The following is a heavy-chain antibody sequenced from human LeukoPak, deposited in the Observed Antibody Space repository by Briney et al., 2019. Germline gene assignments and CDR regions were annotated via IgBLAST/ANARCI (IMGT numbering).Heavy chain of an antibody. J-gene: IGHJ4*02. Sequence: GASVKVSCKASGYTFTSYGISWVRQAPGQGLEWMGGIIPIFGTANYAQKFQGRVTITADESTSTAYMELSSLRSEDTAVYYCARNIITFGGVIVGFDYWGQGTLVTVSS. V-gene: IGHV1-69*13. D-gene: IGHD3-16*02. CDR1: GYTFTSYG. CDR3: ARNIITFGGVIVGFDY. CDR2: IIPIFGTA.